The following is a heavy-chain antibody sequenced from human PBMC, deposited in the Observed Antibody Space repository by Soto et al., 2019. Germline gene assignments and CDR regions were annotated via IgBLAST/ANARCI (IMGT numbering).Heavy chain of an antibody. V-gene: IGHV1-2*02. J-gene: IGHJ5*02. Sequence: QVQLVQSGAEVKKPGASVKVSCKAPRYIFTAYFMHWVRQAPGQGLDWMGWINPNNGATHYGLSFQGRFTMTRDTSISPGYMELSSLISDDTAVYYCASPAPGARFDLCGHGTLVIVAS. CDR1: RYIFTAYF. CDR3: ASPAPGARFDL. CDR2: INPNNGAT.